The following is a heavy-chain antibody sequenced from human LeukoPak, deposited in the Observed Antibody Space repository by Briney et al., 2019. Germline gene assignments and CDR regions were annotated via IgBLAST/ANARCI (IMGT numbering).Heavy chain of an antibody. J-gene: IGHJ4*02. Sequence: ASVKVSCKASGYTFTSHDINWVRQATGQGLEWMGWMSPNSGDTGYAQKFQGRVTMTSDSSVSTAYMELSSLRSEDTAIYYCVRTPPNWGFDYWGQGTLVTVS. D-gene: IGHD7-27*01. CDR2: MSPNSGDT. CDR3: VRTPPNWGFDY. V-gene: IGHV1-8*01. CDR1: GYTFTSHD.